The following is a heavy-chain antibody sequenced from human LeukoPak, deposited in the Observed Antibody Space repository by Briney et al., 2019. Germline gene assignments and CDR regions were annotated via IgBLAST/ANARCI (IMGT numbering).Heavy chain of an antibody. CDR1: GGTFSSYA. J-gene: IGHJ4*02. CDR3: ARDAAVSSRPLSLDY. Sequence: SVKVSCKASGGTFSSYAISWVRQAPGQGLEWMGGIIPIFGTANYAQKFQGRVTITADESTSTAYMELSSLRSEDTAVYYCARDAAVSSRPLSLDYWGQGTLVTVSS. CDR2: IIPIFGTA. V-gene: IGHV1-69*13. D-gene: IGHD3-3*01.